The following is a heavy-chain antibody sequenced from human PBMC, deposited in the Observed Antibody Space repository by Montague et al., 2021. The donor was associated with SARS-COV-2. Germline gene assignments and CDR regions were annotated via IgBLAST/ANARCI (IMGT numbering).Heavy chain of an antibody. CDR1: SGSLSGYY. V-gene: IGHV4-59*12. J-gene: IGHJ4*02. CDR2: THYNGTT. Sequence: SETLSLTCTASSGSLSGYYWNWIRQPPRKGLEWIGFTHYNGTTKYNPSLKSRLNMSLDTSKNQFSLTLNSVTAADTAIYYCARGTAYDHVYYWGQGAPVTVAS. D-gene: IGHD2-8*02. CDR3: ARGTAYDHVYY.